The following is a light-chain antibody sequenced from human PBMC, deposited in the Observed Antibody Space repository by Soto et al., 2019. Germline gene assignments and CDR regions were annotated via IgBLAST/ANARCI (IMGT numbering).Light chain of an antibody. Sequence: EIVLTQSPGTLSLSPGERVTLSCRASQSVPSNYLAWYQHKPGQAPRLLIYAASSSATGVPGRFSGSGSGTEITITISRQESEDFAMYYFQAYGKSMYTFGRGTKREI. CDR1: QSVPSNY. V-gene: IGKV3-20*01. J-gene: IGKJ2*01. CDR3: QAYGKSMYT. CDR2: AAS.